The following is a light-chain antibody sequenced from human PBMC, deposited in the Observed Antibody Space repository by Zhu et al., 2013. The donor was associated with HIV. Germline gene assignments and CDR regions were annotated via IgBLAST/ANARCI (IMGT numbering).Light chain of an antibody. CDR1: QSVSSSY. J-gene: IGKJ4*01. CDR2: GAS. CDR3: QQYGRSPLT. V-gene: IGKV3-20*01. Sequence: EIVLTQSPGTLSLSPGERATLSCRASQSVSSSYLAWYQQKPGQAPRLLIYGASSRATGIPDRFSGSGSGTDFTLTISRVEPEDFAVYYCQQYGRSPLTFGGGTTVEIK.